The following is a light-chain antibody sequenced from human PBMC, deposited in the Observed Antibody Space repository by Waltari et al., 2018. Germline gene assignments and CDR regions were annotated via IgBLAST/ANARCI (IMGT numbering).Light chain of an antibody. CDR3: QVWDSSTGV. Sequence: TCGGNNIGGKNVHWYQQKPGQAPVLVIYRDASRPSGITERFSGSNSGNTATLTISRAQAGDEADYYCQVWDSSTGVFGGGTKLTVL. CDR2: RDA. J-gene: IGLJ3*02. CDR1: NIGGKN. V-gene: IGLV3-9*01.